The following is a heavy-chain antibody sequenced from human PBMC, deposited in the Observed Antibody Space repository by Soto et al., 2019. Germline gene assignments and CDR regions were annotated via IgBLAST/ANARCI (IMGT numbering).Heavy chain of an antibody. CDR3: ARDNGWELGYYYYYGMDV. CDR2: ISYDGSNK. Sequence: GGSLRLSCAASGFTFSSYAMHWVRQAPGKGLEWVAVISYDGSNKYYADSVKGRFTISRDNSKNTLYLQMNSLRAEDTAVYYCARDNGWELGYYYYYGMDVWGQGTTVTVSS. CDR1: GFTFSSYA. V-gene: IGHV3-30-3*01. J-gene: IGHJ6*02. D-gene: IGHD1-26*01.